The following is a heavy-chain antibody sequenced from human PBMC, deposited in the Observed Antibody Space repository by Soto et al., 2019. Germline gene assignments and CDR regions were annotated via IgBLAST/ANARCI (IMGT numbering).Heavy chain of an antibody. CDR3: ARRYCSGGSCYSARGMDV. V-gene: IGHV1-69*13. J-gene: IGHJ6*02. D-gene: IGHD2-15*01. CDR1: GGTFSSYA. Sequence: GASVKVSCKASGGTFSSYAISWVRQAPGQGLEWMGGIIPIFGTANYAQKFQGRVTITADESTSTAYMELSSLRSEDTAVYYCARRYCSGGSCYSARGMDVWGQGTTVTVSS. CDR2: IIPIFGTA.